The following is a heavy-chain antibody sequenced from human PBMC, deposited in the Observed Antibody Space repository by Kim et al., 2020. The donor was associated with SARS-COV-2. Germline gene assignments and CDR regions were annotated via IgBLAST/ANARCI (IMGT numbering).Heavy chain of an antibody. D-gene: IGHD3-10*01. CDR2: A. CDR3: ARVGRFGEFDY. Sequence: ATYAQKFQGRVTITADGSTSTAYMELSSLRSEDTAVYYCARVGRFGEFDYWGQGTLVTVSS. J-gene: IGHJ4*02. V-gene: IGHV1-69*01.